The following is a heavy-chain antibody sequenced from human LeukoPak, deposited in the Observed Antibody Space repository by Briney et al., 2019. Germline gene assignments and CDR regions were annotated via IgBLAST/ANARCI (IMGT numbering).Heavy chain of an antibody. D-gene: IGHD1-1*01. V-gene: IGHV3-7*01. CDR3: ARDPENGALDI. CDR1: GFSFSSSW. J-gene: IGHJ3*02. Sequence: GGSLRLSCAASGFSFSSSWMSWVRQAPGKGLEWVADIDPAGGGIVYVDSVKGRFTISRDNAKSSVYLQMSGLRAEGSAAYYCARDPENGALDIWGQGTMVTVSS. CDR2: IDPAGGGI.